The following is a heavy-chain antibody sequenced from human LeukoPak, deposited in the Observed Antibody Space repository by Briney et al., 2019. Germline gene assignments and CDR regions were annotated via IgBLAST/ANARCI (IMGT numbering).Heavy chain of an antibody. CDR1: GFTFSSYA. J-gene: IGHJ4*02. V-gene: IGHV3-23*01. CDR2: ISGSGGST. CDR3: AKGKVGATLYYFDY. D-gene: IGHD1-26*01. Sequence: PGGSLRLSCAASGFTFSSYAMSWVRQAPGKGPEWVSAISGSGGSTYYADSVKGRFTISRDNSKNTLYLQMNSLRAEDTAVYYCAKGKVGATLYYFDYWGQGTLVTVSS.